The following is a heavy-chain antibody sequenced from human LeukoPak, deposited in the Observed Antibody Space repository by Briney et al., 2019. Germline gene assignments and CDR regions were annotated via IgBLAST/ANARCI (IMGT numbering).Heavy chain of an antibody. J-gene: IGHJ4*02. CDR2: ISYDGNNE. CDR1: GFTFNSYG. CDR3: AKDRSTGWYAGFDY. V-gene: IGHV3-30*18. Sequence: PGGSLRLSCAASGFTFNSYGMHWVRQAPGKGLEWVAVISYDGNNEYYADSVKGRFTISRDNSKSTLYLQMNSLRAEDTAVYYCAKDRSTGWYAGFDYWGQGTLVTVSS. D-gene: IGHD6-19*01.